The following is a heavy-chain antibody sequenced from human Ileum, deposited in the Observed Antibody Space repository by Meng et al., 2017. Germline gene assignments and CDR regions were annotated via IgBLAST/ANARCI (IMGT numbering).Heavy chain of an antibody. CDR1: GVTFSSYA. J-gene: IGHJ4*02. CDR3: ARDTKNYYDSSGYPGPLDY. V-gene: IGHV3-30-3*01. D-gene: IGHD3-22*01. Sequence: QVQLVESGGGVVQHGRSRRLYCAASGVTFSSYAMHWVRQAPGKGLEWVAVISYDGSNKYYADSVKGRFTISRDNSKNTLYLQMNSLRAEDTAVYYCARDTKNYYDSSGYPGPLDYWGQGTLVTVSS. CDR2: ISYDGSNK.